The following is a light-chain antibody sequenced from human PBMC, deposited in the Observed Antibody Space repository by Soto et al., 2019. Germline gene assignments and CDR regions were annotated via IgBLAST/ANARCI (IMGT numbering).Light chain of an antibody. CDR3: QQYNAYPWT. CDR1: QSINNW. Sequence: GDRVTITCRASQSINNWLAWYQQKPGKAPKILISDASSLESGVPSSFSGSGSGTEFTLTITSLQPDDCTTYFCQQYNAYPWTFGQGTKVEIK. J-gene: IGKJ1*01. CDR2: DAS. V-gene: IGKV1-5*01.